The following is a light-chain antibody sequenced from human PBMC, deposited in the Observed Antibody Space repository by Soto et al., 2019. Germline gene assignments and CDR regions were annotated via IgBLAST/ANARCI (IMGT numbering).Light chain of an antibody. J-gene: IGKJ1*01. CDR1: QTISSY. V-gene: IGKV1-5*01. CDR3: QQYNSDWFT. Sequence: DIQMTQSPSTLSASVGDRVTITCRASQTISSYLGWYQQKQGKAPQLLVFYASTLESGVSSRFIGGGAGTEFPLTILSLQPEESATYFCQQYNSDWFTFGQGNKVEIK. CDR2: YAS.